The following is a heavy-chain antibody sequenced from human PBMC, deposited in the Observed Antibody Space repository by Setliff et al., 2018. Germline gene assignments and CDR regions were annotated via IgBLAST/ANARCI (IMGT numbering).Heavy chain of an antibody. Sequence: GGSLRLSCAASGFTFSSYGMHWVRQAPGKGLEWVTFVRYNGGNEYYADSVKGRFTVSRDNSMNTLYLQMNSLTAEDTAVYYCAKPRVELRWGFESWGQGTLVTVSS. V-gene: IGHV3-30*02. D-gene: IGHD1-7*01. CDR3: AKPRVELRWGFES. J-gene: IGHJ4*02. CDR2: VRYNGGNE. CDR1: GFTFSSYG.